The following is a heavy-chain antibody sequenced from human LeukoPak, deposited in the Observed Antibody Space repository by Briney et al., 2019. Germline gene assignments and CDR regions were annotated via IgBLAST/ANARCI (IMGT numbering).Heavy chain of an antibody. CDR1: GFTFGTYA. D-gene: IGHD3-16*01. CDR3: AKHAWGGGIYSYYHYMDV. CDR2: ISVRGDTT. J-gene: IGHJ6*03. Sequence: PGGSLRLSCAASGFTFGTYAMTWVRQAPGKGLEWVSGISVRGDTTYYAGSVKGRFTVSRDSSKNTLRLQMNSLRVDDTAVYYCAKHAWGGGIYSYYHYMDVWGKGTTVTVSS. V-gene: IGHV3-23*01.